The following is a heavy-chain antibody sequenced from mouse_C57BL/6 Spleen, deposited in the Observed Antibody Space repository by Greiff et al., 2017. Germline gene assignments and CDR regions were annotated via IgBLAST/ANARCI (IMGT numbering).Heavy chain of an antibody. J-gene: IGHJ4*01. V-gene: IGHV1-52*01. D-gene: IGHD2-3*01. CDR3: ARDGYYSDYTMDY. CDR2: IDPSDNET. CDR1: GYTFTSYW. Sequence: QVQLQQPGAELVRPGSSVKLSCTASGYTFTSYWMHWVKQRPIQGLEWIGNIDPSDNETHYNQKLKDKATLTVDKSSSTGCVQLSRLTSRDYAVYYCARDGYYSDYTMDYWGQGTSVTVSA.